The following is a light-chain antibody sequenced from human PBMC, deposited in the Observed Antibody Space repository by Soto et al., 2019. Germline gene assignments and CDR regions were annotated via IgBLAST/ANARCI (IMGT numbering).Light chain of an antibody. CDR3: QQYGTSPRGT. Sequence: DIVLTQSPGTLSLSPGERATLSCRASQSVSSTFFAWYQQKPGQAPRLLMFGASNRATGIPDRFSGSGSGTDFTLTISRLEPEDCAMYYCQQYGTSPRGTFAKGTKVEVK. CDR2: GAS. CDR1: QSVSSTF. V-gene: IGKV3-20*01. J-gene: IGKJ1*01.